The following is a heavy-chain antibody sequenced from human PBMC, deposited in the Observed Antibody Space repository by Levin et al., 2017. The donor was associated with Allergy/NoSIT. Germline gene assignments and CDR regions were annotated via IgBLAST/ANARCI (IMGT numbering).Heavy chain of an antibody. CDR3: TTYSSSWYYFDY. J-gene: IGHJ4*02. D-gene: IGHD6-13*01. CDR2: IKSKTDGGTI. V-gene: IGHV3-15*01. Sequence: GGSLRLSCAASGFTFSNAWMSWVRQAPGKGLEWFGRIKSKTDGGTIEYAAPVKGRFTISRDDSKNTLSLQMNSLKTEDTAVYYCTTYSSSWYYFDYWGQGTLVTVSS. CDR1: GFTFSNAW.